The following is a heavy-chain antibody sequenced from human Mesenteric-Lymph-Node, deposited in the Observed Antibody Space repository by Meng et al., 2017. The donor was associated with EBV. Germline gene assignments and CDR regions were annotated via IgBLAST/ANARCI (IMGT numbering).Heavy chain of an antibody. J-gene: IGHJ4*02. D-gene: IGHD5-18*01. CDR3: AKGGGQSYGYIPD. V-gene: IGHV3-23*01. Sequence: EVQLLESGGGLVQPGGYPMLSCAVSGFTFTSFAMSWVRQAPGRGLEWVSLIIPSGGSTYYADSAKGRFTISRDNSKNTLYLQMNSLRAEDTAIYYCAKGGGQSYGYIPDWGQGTLVTVSS. CDR1: GFTFTSFA. CDR2: IIPSGGST.